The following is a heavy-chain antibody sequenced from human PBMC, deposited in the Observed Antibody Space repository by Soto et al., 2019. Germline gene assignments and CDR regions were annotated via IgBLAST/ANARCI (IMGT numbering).Heavy chain of an antibody. CDR2: IFPLTDIP. V-gene: IGHV1-69*02. CDR1: GGTFRNYP. CDR3: ARGPFVVLNYFES. J-gene: IGHJ4*02. Sequence: QVQLVQSGTEVKKPGSSVKVSCKASGGTFRNYPINWVRQAPGQGLEWMGSIFPLTDIPDYAQNFQARLTIRADTSTSPAYIELSSLTSDDTPMYFCARGPFVVLNYFESWGQGTLVTVSS.